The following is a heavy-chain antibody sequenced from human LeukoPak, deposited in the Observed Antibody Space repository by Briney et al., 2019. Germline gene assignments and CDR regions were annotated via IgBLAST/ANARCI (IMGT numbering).Heavy chain of an antibody. V-gene: IGHV1-18*01. Sequence: ASVKVSCKASGYTFTSYGLIWVRQAPGQGLEWMGWISPKNGNTNYAQNLQGRVSLTTDTSTSTAYMELRSLRSDDTAMYYCARRYCSGGACYRHFDYWGQGTLVTVSS. CDR3: ARRYCSGGACYRHFDY. D-gene: IGHD2-15*01. CDR1: GYTFTSYG. J-gene: IGHJ4*02. CDR2: ISPKNGNT.